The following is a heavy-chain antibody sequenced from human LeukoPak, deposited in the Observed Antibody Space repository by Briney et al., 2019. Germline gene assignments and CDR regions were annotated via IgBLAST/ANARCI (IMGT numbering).Heavy chain of an antibody. CDR2: INPNTGGT. CDR3: ASYPRYISSPPFDY. J-gene: IGHJ4*02. V-gene: IGHV1-2*02. Sequence: ASVKVSCKASGYTFTGYYMHWVRQAPGQGFEWMGWINPNTGGTKYAEKIQGRVTMTRDTTISTAYMELSRLTSDDAAVYYCASYPRYISSPPFDYWGQGTLVTVSS. CDR1: GYTFTGYY. D-gene: IGHD5-12*01.